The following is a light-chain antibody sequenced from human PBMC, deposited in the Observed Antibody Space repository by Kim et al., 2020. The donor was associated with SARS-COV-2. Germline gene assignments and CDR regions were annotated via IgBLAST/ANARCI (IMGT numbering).Light chain of an antibody. V-gene: IGKV1-39*01. J-gene: IGKJ4*01. CDR1: QSSCIY. Sequence: ASVGDRDTNTWRASQSSCIYSKWYQQKPEKAPKLLIYSTSSLQCGVPSMFSGSGSGTDFTLTISSLQPEDCATYYCQLSYSTPPAFGGGTKVEI. CDR3: QLSYSTPPA. CDR2: STS.